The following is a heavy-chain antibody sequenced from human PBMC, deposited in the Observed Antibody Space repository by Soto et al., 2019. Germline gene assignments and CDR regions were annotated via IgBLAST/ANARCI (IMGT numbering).Heavy chain of an antibody. J-gene: IGHJ4*02. CDR2: IYYSGST. V-gene: IGHV4-39*01. D-gene: IGHD3-10*01. CDR3: ARHFSEEIGSGSLH. CDR1: GGSISSSSYY. Sequence: QLQLQESGPGLVKPSETLSLTCTVSGGSISSSSYYWGWIRQPPGKGLEWIGSIYYSGSTYYNPSLKTRVTXXVXTXXTQFSLKLSSVTAADTAVYYCARHFSEEIGSGSLHWGQGTLVTVSS.